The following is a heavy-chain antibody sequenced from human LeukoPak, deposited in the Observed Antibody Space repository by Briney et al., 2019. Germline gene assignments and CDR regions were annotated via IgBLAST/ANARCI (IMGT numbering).Heavy chain of an antibody. D-gene: IGHD4-4*01. J-gene: IGHJ6*02. CDR2: ISWNSGSI. Sequence: GRSLRLSCAASGFTFDDYAMHWVRQAPGKGLEWVSGISWNSGSIGYADSVKGRFTISRDNAQNSLYLQMNSLRAEDTALYYCAKDILMTTSSWYYYGMDVWGQGTTVTVSS. CDR1: GFTFDDYA. CDR3: AKDILMTTSSWYYYGMDV. V-gene: IGHV3-9*01.